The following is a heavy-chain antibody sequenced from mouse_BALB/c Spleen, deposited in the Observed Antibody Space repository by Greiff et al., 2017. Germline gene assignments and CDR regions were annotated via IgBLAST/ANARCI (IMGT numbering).Heavy chain of an antibody. D-gene: IGHD4-1*01. CDR2: IDPENGDT. J-gene: IGHJ3*01. CDR1: GFNIKDYY. V-gene: IGHV14-4*02. CDR3: NGVVWDEETY. Sequence: EVKVVESGAELVRSGASVKLSCTASGFNIKDYYMHWVKQRPEQGLEWIGWIDPENGDTEYAPKFQGKATMTADTSSNTAYLQLSSLTSEDTAVYYCNGVVWDEETYWGQGTLVTVSA.